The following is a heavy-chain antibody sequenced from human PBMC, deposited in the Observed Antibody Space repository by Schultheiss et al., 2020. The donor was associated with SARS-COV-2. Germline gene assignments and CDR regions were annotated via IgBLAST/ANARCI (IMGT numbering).Heavy chain of an antibody. CDR2: IKSKTDGGTT. V-gene: IGHV3-15*05. Sequence: GESLKISCAASGFTFSNAWMSWVRQAPGKGLEWVGRIKSKTDGGTTDYAAPVKGRFTISRDNSKNTLYLQMNSLRVDDTAIYFCVRDEGEANDYGYGMDAWGQGTTVTVSS. CDR1: GFTFSNAW. J-gene: IGHJ6*02. CDR3: VRDEGEANDYGYGMDA. D-gene: IGHD2-21*01.